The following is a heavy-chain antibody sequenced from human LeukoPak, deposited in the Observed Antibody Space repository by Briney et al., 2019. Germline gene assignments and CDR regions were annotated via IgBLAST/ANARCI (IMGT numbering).Heavy chain of an antibody. CDR3: ARGPDYYDSVGAFDI. V-gene: IGHV3-30-3*01. D-gene: IGHD3-22*01. CDR1: GFTFGSYT. Sequence: GRSLRLSCAASGFTFGSYTMHWVRQAPGKGLEWVALISYDGSNKYYADSVKGRFTISRDNSMNTLYLQMNSLRAEDTAVYYCARGPDYYDSVGAFDIWGQGTMVTVSS. CDR2: ISYDGSNK. J-gene: IGHJ3*02.